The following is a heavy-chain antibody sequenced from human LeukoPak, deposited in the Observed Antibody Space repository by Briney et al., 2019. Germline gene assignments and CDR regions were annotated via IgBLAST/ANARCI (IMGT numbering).Heavy chain of an antibody. D-gene: IGHD4-17*01. CDR3: TRERSTVTFDY. CDR1: GGSISPHY. J-gene: IGHJ4*02. Sequence: SETLSLTCTVSGGSISPHYWTWIRQPPGKGLEWIGYVYYNGLTSYNASLRSRLILSVDTARNQVSLKLTSVTAADTAVYYCTRERSTVTFDYWGQGTLVTVSS. V-gene: IGHV4-59*11. CDR2: VYYNGLT.